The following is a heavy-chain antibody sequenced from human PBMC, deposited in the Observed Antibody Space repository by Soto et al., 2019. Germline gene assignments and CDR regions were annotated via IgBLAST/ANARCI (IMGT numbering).Heavy chain of an antibody. CDR1: AFTFTNAW. Sequence: EVQLVESGGGLVKPGGSLRLSCAASAFTFTNAWMNWVRQAPGKGLEWVGRIKSKFHGATTDYAAPVKGRFTISRDDSKNTLYLQMNSLTTEDTAVYYCTTDGASPALNYYGSGPASRYWGQGTLVTVSS. J-gene: IGHJ4*02. CDR2: IKSKFHGATT. CDR3: TTDGASPALNYYGSGPASRY. D-gene: IGHD3-10*01. V-gene: IGHV3-15*07.